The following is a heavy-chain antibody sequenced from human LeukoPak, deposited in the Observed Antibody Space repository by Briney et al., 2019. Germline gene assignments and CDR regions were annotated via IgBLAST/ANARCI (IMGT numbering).Heavy chain of an antibody. J-gene: IGHJ3*02. D-gene: IGHD3-10*01. Sequence: GESLKISCKGSGYSFTSYWIGWVRQMPGKGLEWMGIIYPGDSDTRYSPSFQGQVTISADKSISTAYLQWSSLKASDTAMYYCARHRGPVWCGELFDAFDIWGQGTMVTVSS. CDR2: IYPGDSDT. CDR1: GYSFTSYW. V-gene: IGHV5-51*01. CDR3: ARHRGPVWCGELFDAFDI.